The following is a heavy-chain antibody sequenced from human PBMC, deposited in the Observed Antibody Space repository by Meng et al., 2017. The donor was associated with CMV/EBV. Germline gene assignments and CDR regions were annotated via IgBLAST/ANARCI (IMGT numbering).Heavy chain of an antibody. Sequence: SVKVSCKASGGTFSSYAISWVRQAPGQGLEWMGGIIPIFGTANYAHKFQGRVTITTDESTSTAYMELSSLRSEDTAVYYCARGEPAASSNWFDPWGQGTLVTVSS. J-gene: IGHJ5*02. CDR3: ARGEPAASSNWFDP. V-gene: IGHV1-69*05. CDR1: GGTFSSYA. CDR2: IIPIFGTA. D-gene: IGHD2-2*01.